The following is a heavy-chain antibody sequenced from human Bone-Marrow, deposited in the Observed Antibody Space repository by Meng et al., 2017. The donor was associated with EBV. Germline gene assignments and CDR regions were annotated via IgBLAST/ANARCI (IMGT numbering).Heavy chain of an antibody. Sequence: QVQLVQSGAEVKKPGSSVKVSCKGSGDSFNNFGISWVRQAPGQGLEWMGDITPVFGVANYAESFQGRVTISADTSTRTIYMDLSSLRSDDTAVYYCVRDLWLRIGECVWGQGTLVTVSS. J-gene: IGHJ4*02. CDR2: ITPVFGVA. D-gene: IGHD5-12*01. CDR3: VRDLWLRIGECV. V-gene: IGHV1-69*17. CDR1: GDSFNNFG.